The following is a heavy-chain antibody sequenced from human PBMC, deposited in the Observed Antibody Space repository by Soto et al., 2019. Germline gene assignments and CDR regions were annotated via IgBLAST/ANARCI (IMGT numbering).Heavy chain of an antibody. V-gene: IGHV1-69*01. CDR3: GRLQMSGSYSAYSYGMDV. D-gene: IGHD1-26*01. CDR2: IITIFGTA. J-gene: IGHJ6*02. Sequence: QVQLVQSGAEVKKPGSSVKVSCKASGGTFSSYAISWVRQAPGQGLEWTGGIITIFGTANYAQKFQGRVTITADESTSTAYMELSSLRSEDTAVYYCGRLQMSGSYSAYSYGMDVWGQGTTVTVSS. CDR1: GGTFSSYA.